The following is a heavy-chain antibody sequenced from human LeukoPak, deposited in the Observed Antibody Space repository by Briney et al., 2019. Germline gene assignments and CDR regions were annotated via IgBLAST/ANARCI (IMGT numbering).Heavy chain of an antibody. Sequence: SETLSLTCAVSGGSISSNSYYWGWIRQPPGKGLEWIGSIYYSGSTYYNPSLKSRVTISVDTSKNQFSLKLSSVTAADTAVYYCARLWGSGSYLFGFDPWGQGTLVTVSS. V-gene: IGHV4-39*01. CDR1: GGSISSNSYY. D-gene: IGHD1-26*01. J-gene: IGHJ5*02. CDR2: IYYSGST. CDR3: ARLWGSGSYLFGFDP.